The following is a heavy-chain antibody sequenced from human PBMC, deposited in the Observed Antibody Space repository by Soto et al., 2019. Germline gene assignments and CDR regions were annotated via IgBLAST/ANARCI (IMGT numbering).Heavy chain of an antibody. CDR3: ARAQGGSYYTWYYYYGMDV. Sequence: SVKVSCKASGGTFSSYAISWVRQAPGQGLEWMGGIIPIFGTANYAQKFQGRVTITADESTSTAYMELSSLRSEDTAVYYCARAQGGSYYTWYYYYGMDVWGQGTTVTVSS. V-gene: IGHV1-69*13. CDR2: IIPIFGTA. J-gene: IGHJ6*02. D-gene: IGHD1-26*01. CDR1: GGTFSSYA.